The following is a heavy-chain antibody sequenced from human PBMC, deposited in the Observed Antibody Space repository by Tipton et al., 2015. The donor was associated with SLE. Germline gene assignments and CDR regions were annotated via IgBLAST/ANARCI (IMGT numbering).Heavy chain of an antibody. CDR1: GGSFSGYY. D-gene: IGHD7-27*01. V-gene: IGHV4-34*01. Sequence: LRLSCAVYGGSFSGYYWSWIRQPPGKGLEWIGEINHSGSTNYNPSLKSRVTISVDTSKNQFSLKLSSVTAADTAVYYCARGASSLLGTHFDYWGQRTLVTVSS. CDR3: ARGASSLLGTHFDY. CDR2: INHSGST. J-gene: IGHJ4*02.